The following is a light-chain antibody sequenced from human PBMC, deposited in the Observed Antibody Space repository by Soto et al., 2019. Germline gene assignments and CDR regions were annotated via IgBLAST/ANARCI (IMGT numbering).Light chain of an antibody. CDR3: QQTYSSLPFT. Sequence: DIQSTQSPSSLSASVGDRVTITCRASQSISSSLNWYQHKPGKAPKLLIYAASSLQSGVPSRFSGSGSGPDFTLTISRLQPEAFATYYCQQTYSSLPFTFGPRTKVDIK. J-gene: IGKJ3*01. CDR1: QSISSS. CDR2: AAS. V-gene: IGKV1-39*01.